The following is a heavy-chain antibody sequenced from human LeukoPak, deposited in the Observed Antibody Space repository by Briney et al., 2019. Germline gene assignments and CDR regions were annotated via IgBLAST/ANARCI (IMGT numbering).Heavy chain of an antibody. CDR1: GFMFRIYG. V-gene: IGHV3-33*01. J-gene: IGHJ5*02. CDR3: ATGSGYRRKARFDP. CDR2: IWYDGSYE. Sequence: GGSLRLSCVASGFMFRIYGMYGVRQAPGKGLEWVAVIWYDGSYEYYADSVKGRFTISRDNSNNTLFLQMNSLRVEDTAVFYCATGSGYRRKARFDPWGQGTLVTVSS. D-gene: IGHD6-13*01.